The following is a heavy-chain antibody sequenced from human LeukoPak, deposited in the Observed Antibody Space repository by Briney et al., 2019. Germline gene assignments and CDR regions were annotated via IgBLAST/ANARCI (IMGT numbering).Heavy chain of an antibody. CDR2: ISTSSTYI. V-gene: IGHV3-21*01. CDR3: ARGEGFGELSSFDY. Sequence: GGSLRLSCAASGFAFSSYSMNWVRQAPGKGLEWVSSISTSSTYIYYADSVQGRFTISRDNAKNSLYLQMNSLRGEDTAVYYCARGEGFGELSSFDYWGQGTLVTVSS. CDR1: GFAFSSYS. D-gene: IGHD3-10*01. J-gene: IGHJ4*02.